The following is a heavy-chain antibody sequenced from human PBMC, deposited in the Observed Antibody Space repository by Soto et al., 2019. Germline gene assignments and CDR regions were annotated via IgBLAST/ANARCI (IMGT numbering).Heavy chain of an antibody. V-gene: IGHV4-59*08. CDR3: ARHPVYYDFWSGYYPPRYMDV. J-gene: IGHJ6*03. CDR1: GGSISSYY. CDR2: IYYSGST. Sequence: PLETLSLTCTVSGGSISSYYWSWIRQPPGKGLEWIGYIYYSGSTNYNPSLKSRVTISVDTSKNQFSLKLSSVTAADTAVYYCARHPVYYDFWSGYYPPRYMDVWGKGTTVTVSS. D-gene: IGHD3-3*01.